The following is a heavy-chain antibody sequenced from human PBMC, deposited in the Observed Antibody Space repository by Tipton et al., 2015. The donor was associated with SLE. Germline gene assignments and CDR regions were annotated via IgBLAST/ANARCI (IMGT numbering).Heavy chain of an antibody. J-gene: IGHJ3*02. Sequence: TLSLTCTVSGGSISSSSYYWGWIRQPPGKGLEWIGTIYHTGNTYYNPSLKSRVTISVDRSKNQFSLNLNSVTAADTAVYYCARESYSSGWSDAFDIWGQGTMVTVSS. CDR2: IYHTGNT. CDR3: ARESYSSGWSDAFDI. V-gene: IGHV4-39*07. CDR1: GGSISSSSYY. D-gene: IGHD6-19*01.